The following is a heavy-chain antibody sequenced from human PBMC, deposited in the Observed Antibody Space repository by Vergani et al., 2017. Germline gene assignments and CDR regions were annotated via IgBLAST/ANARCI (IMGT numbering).Heavy chain of an antibody. J-gene: IGHJ5*02. CDR1: GFTFSSYS. D-gene: IGHD2-2*01. CDR3: ARDIVVVPAAMDPWFDP. CDR2: ISSSSSYI. Sequence: EVQLVESGGGLVKRGGSLRLSCAASGFTFSSYSMNWVRQAPGKGLEWVSSISSSSSYIYYADSVKGRFTISRDNAKNSLYLQMNSLRAEDTAVYYCARDIVVVPAAMDPWFDPWGQGTLVTVSS. V-gene: IGHV3-21*01.